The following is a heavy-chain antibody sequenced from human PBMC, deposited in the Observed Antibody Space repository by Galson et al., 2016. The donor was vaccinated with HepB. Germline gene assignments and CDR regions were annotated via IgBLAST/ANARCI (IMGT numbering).Heavy chain of an antibody. D-gene: IGHD3-10*01. Sequence: FIVSDNDMTWVRQAPGKGLEWVAIFRSGGDKSYAESVKGRFIISRDNSKNTIYLQMNSLRAEDTAIYYCAGGRVRNYWGQGTLVIVSP. V-gene: IGHV3-53*01. CDR1: FIVSDND. CDR2: FRSGGDK. J-gene: IGHJ4*02. CDR3: AGGRVRNY.